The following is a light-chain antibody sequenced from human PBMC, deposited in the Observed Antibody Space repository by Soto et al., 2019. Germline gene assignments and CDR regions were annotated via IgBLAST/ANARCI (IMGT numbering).Light chain of an antibody. J-gene: IGKJ1*01. V-gene: IGKV1-39*01. Sequence: DIQMTRAPSSLSEFVGARVTITCWASQSISNYLNLYQQKPGKANKLLIYAASSLQSWVPSRFTGSGSGTDFTLTISSMQPEDFATYYCQQSDTSSWTGGKGTKGDIK. CDR1: QSISNY. CDR2: AAS. CDR3: QQSDTSSWT.